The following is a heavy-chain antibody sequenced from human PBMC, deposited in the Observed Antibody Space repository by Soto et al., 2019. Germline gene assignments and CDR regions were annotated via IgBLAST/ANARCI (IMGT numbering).Heavy chain of an antibody. D-gene: IGHD3-22*01. CDR1: GFTFSTYA. Sequence: QVQLVESGGGVVQPGRSLRLSCAASGFTFSTYAIHWVRQAPGKGLEWVAFISYHGTNKYYADSVKGRLTISRDNSKNTLYLQMNSLRAEDTAVYYCARDPPNDYYDSSGYYFDYWGQGTLVTVSS. CDR3: ARDPPNDYYDSSGYYFDY. CDR2: ISYHGTNK. J-gene: IGHJ4*02. V-gene: IGHV3-30-3*01.